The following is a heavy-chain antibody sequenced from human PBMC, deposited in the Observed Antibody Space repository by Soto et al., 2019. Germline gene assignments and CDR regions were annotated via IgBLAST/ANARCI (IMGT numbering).Heavy chain of an antibody. Sequence: PSETLSLTCTVSGGSISTYYWSWIRQPPGKGLEWIGYIYYSGSTYYNPSLKSRVTMSVDTSRNQLLLQLNSVTAADTAVYYCARRWGRTFDYWGQGTLVTVSS. J-gene: IGHJ4*02. CDR2: IYYSGST. CDR1: GGSISTYY. D-gene: IGHD7-27*01. CDR3: ARRWGRTFDY. V-gene: IGHV4-59*01.